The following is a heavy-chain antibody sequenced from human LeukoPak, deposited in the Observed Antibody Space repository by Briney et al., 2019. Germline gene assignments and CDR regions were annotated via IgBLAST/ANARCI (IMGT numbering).Heavy chain of an antibody. Sequence: GGSLRLSLAASGFTVSSNYMSWVRQPPARELEWVAVIYSGCSTHYVDSVKGRFTISRDNPKSTLYLQMNSLRAEDAAVYYCAREGPGIVGATFDYWGQGTLVSVSS. J-gene: IGHJ4*02. CDR2: IYSGCST. V-gene: IGHV3-66*02. CDR3: AREGPGIVGATFDY. CDR1: GFTVSSNY. D-gene: IGHD1-26*01.